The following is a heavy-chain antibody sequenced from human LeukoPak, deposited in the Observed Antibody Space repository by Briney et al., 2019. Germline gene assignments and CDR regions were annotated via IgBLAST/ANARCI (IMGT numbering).Heavy chain of an antibody. CDR3: ARDHSSSSEDY. Sequence: SETLSLTCTVSGGSISSYYWSWIRQPPGKGLEWIGSILHTGSTYHNPSLKSRVTISVDTSKNQFSLKLNSVTAADTAVYYCARDHSSSSEDYWGQGTLVTVSS. CDR1: GGSISSYY. V-gene: IGHV4-38-2*02. CDR2: ILHTGST. D-gene: IGHD6-13*01. J-gene: IGHJ4*02.